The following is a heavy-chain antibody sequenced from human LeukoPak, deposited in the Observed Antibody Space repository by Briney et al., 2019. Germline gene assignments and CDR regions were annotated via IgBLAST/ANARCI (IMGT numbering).Heavy chain of an antibody. J-gene: IGHJ2*01. CDR1: GFTFSSFP. V-gene: IGHV3-30*09. CDR3: ARSLIPGRWYFDL. D-gene: IGHD3-16*01. Sequence: GSLRLSCAVSGFTFSSFPFHWVRQAPGKGLEWVAAISTDGSYKYHGDSVKGRFAISRDNPMNTLYLQMNGLRPDDTAVYYCARSLIPGRWYFDLWGRGTLVIVSS. CDR2: ISTDGSYK.